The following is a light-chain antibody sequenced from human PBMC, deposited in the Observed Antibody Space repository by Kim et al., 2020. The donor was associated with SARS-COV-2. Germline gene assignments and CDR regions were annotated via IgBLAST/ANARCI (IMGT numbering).Light chain of an antibody. V-gene: IGLV2-11*01. CDR3: CLELGDGVRI. CDR1: SSDIGAYDY. J-gene: IGLJ2*01. Sequence: QSALTQPRSVSGSPGQSVTISCTGTSSDIGAYDYVSWYQQHPGKAPKLIIYDVTKRPSGVSDRHSGSKSGNTASLSISGLQTEDEADYHCCLELGDGVRIFGGGTQLTVL. CDR2: DVT.